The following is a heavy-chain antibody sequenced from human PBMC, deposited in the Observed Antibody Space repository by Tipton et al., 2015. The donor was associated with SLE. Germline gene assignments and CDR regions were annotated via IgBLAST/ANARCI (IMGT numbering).Heavy chain of an antibody. CDR3: AREKPGYGMDYYGMDV. CDR2: SDDRST. CDR1: GFTFSDYR. Sequence: SLRLSCKASGFTFSDYRMHWVRQAPGKGLVWVSHSDDRSTSYADSVRGRFTISRDNARNTVSLRMNSLRAEDTAVYYCAREKPGYGMDYYGMDVWGQGTTVTVS. V-gene: IGHV3-74*01. J-gene: IGHJ6*02. D-gene: IGHD5-12*01.